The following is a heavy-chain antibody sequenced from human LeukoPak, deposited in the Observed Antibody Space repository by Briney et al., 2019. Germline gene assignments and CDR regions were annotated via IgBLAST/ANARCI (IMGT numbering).Heavy chain of an antibody. V-gene: IGHV4-61*02. D-gene: IGHD3-10*01. CDR3: ARTTMVRGTYYMDV. CDR2: IYTSGAT. Sequence: SETLSLTCTVSGGSISGGRDFWSWIRQPAGKGLEWIGRIYTSGATNYNPSLKSRVTISLDTSKNQFSLKLSSVTAADTAVYYCARTTMVRGTYYMDVWGKGTTVTISS. J-gene: IGHJ6*03. CDR1: GGSISGGRDF.